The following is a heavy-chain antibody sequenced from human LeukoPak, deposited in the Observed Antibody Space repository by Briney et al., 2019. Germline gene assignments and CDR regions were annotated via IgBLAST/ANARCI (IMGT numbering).Heavy chain of an antibody. V-gene: IGHV1-8*01. CDR1: GYTFTSYD. D-gene: IGHD3-10*01. CDR2: MNPNSGNT. Sequence: ASVKVSCKASGYTFTSYDINWVRQATGQGLEWMGWMNPNSGNTGYAQKFQGRVAMTRNTSISTAYMELSSLRSEDTAVYYCAREDFSTLRGVGHYGHWGRGTLVSVSS. CDR3: AREDFSTLRGVGHYGH. J-gene: IGHJ4*02.